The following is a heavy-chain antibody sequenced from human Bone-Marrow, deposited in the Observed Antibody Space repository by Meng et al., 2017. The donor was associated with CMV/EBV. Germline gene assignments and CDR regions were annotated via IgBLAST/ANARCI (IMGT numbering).Heavy chain of an antibody. CDR2: TYFRSKWYD. V-gene: IGHV6-1*01. CDR1: GDSVSANSAV. Sequence: SETLSLTCVISGDSVSANSAVWNWIRQSPSRGLEWLGRTYFRSKWYDYYAVSVKSRIAINPDTSKNQFSLQLNSVTPEDTAVYYCAREKAGSFDSWGQGTMVTVSS. J-gene: IGHJ3*02. CDR3: AREKAGSFDS.